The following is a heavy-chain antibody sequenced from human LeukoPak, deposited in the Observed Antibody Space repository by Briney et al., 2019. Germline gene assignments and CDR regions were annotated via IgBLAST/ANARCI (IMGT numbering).Heavy chain of an antibody. CDR1: GFTFSSYW. Sequence: GGSLRLSCAASGFTFSSYWMSWARQAPGKGLEWVANIKQDGSEKYYVDSVKGRFTISRDNAKNSLYLQMNSLRAEDTAVYYCARDLGSSGWLGYFDLWGRGTLVTVSS. CDR3: ARDLGSSGWLGYFDL. CDR2: IKQDGSEK. D-gene: IGHD6-19*01. V-gene: IGHV3-7*04. J-gene: IGHJ2*01.